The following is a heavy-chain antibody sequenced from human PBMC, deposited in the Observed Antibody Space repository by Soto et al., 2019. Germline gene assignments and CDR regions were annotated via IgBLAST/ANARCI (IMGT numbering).Heavy chain of an antibody. CDR2: IYHSGST. CDR3: ATVGSDYDNSGYYLP. J-gene: IGHJ5*02. D-gene: IGHD3-22*01. V-gene: IGHV4-4*02. Sequence: SETLSLTCVVSGCSVSNSNLCSWVRQPPGKGLEWMGEIYHSGSTTYNPSLKSRATISVDKSENQFSLRLKSVTAAESAVYYCATVGSDYDNSGYYLPWGQGALVTVSS. CDR1: GCSVSNSNL.